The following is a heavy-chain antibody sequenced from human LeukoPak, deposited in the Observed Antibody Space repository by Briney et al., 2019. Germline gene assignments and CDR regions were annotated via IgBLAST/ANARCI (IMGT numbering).Heavy chain of an antibody. D-gene: IGHD5-18*01. CDR2: IYHSGST. CDR1: GGSISSSSYY. Sequence: SETLSLTCTVSGGSISSSSYYWGWIRQPPGKGLEWIGSIYHSGSTYYNPSLKSRVTISVDTSKNQFSLKLSSVTAADTAVYYCASQSIKHVDTAMVYHSGGDYWGQGTPVTVSS. V-gene: IGHV4-39*07. J-gene: IGHJ4*02. CDR3: ASQSIKHVDTAMVYHSGGDY.